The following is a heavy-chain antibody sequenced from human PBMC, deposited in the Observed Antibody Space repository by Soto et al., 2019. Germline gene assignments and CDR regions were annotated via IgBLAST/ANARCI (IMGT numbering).Heavy chain of an antibody. CDR2: ISGSGVST. CDR3: ASSNLHYRGYIHY. CDR1: GFTFSSYV. Sequence: GGSLRLSCAASGFTFSSYVMSWVRQAPGKGLEWVSSISGSGVSTYYADSVKGRFTISRDNSRNTLYLQMNSLRPEDTALYYFASSNLHYRGYIHYRGQAALVTVSS. D-gene: IGHD4-4*01. V-gene: IGHV3-23*01. J-gene: IGHJ4*02.